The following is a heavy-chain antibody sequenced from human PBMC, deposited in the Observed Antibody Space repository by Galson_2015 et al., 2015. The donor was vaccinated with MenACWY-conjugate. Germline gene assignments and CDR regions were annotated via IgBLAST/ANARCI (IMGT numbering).Heavy chain of an antibody. CDR2: IIPILGIA. Sequence: SVKVSCKASGGTFSSYAISWVRQAPGQGLEWMGRIIPILGIANYAQKFQGRVTITADKSTSTAYKELSSLRSEDTAVYYCARDRPLRYFDWLPPSDYFDYWGQGTLVTVSS. CDR1: GGTFSSYA. CDR3: ARDRPLRYFDWLPPSDYFDY. V-gene: IGHV1-69*04. D-gene: IGHD3-9*01. J-gene: IGHJ4*02.